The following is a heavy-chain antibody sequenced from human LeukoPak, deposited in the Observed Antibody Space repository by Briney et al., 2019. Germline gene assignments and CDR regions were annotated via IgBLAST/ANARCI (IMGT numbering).Heavy chain of an antibody. CDR1: GFTFSSYS. J-gene: IGHJ6*03. Sequence: GGSLRLSCAASGFTFSSYSMNWVRQAPGKGLEWVSSISSSSSYIYYADSVKGRFTISRDNAKNSLYLQTNSLRAEDTAVYYCARDRYQLLSTVPYYMDVWGKGTTVTVSS. CDR3: ARDRYQLLSTVPYYMDV. V-gene: IGHV3-21*01. CDR2: ISSSSSYI. D-gene: IGHD2-2*01.